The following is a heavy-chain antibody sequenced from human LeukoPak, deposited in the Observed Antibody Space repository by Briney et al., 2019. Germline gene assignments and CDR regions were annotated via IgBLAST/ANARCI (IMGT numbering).Heavy chain of an antibody. J-gene: IGHJ5*02. CDR2: IYTSGST. V-gene: IGHV4-4*07. Sequence: SETLSLTCTVSGGSISSYYWSWIRQPTGKGLEWIGRIYTSGSTNYNPSLKSRVTISVDTSKNQFSLKLSSVTAADTAVYYCARAGSTYYDFWSGPPNWFDPWGQGTLVTVSS. CDR3: ARAGSTYYDFWSGPPNWFDP. D-gene: IGHD3-3*01. CDR1: GGSISSYY.